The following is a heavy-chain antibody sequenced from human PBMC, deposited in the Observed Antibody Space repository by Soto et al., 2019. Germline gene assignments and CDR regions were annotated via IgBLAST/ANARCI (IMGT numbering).Heavy chain of an antibody. CDR2: IYLGDSDS. CDR3: ARPSHRSSGIAAAGPVDY. V-gene: IGHV5-51*01. Sequence: GESLKISCKGSGYSFTSYWIGWVRQMPGKGKKWMGIIYLGDSDSRYSPFFQGQVTISADKSISTAYLQWSSLKASDTVMYYCARPSHRSSGIAAAGPVDYWGQGTLVTVSS. CDR1: GYSFTSYW. D-gene: IGHD6-13*01. J-gene: IGHJ4*02.